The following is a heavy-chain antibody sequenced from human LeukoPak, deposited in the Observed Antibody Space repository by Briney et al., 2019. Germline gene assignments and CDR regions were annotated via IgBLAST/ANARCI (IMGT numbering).Heavy chain of an antibody. CDR1: GYSISSGYY. CDR3: ARLIAVPMYYFDY. CDR2: IYHSGST. J-gene: IGHJ4*02. D-gene: IGHD6-19*01. Sequence: SETLSHTCTVSGYSISSGYYWDWIRQPPGKGLEWIGSIYHSGSTYYNPSLKSRVTISVDTSKNQSSLKLSSVTAADTAVYYCARLIAVPMYYFDYWGQGTLVTVSS. V-gene: IGHV4-38-2*02.